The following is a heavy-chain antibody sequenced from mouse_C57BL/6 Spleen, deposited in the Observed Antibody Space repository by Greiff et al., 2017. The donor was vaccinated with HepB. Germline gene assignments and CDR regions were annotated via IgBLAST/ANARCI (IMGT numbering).Heavy chain of an antibody. Sequence: EVQLQQSGAELVRPGASVKLSCTASGFNIKDDYMHWVKQRPEQGLEWIGWIDPENGDTEYASKFQGKATITADTSSNTAYLQLSSLTSEDTAVYYCTTRTTVVAKGDYYAMDYWGQGTSVTVSS. V-gene: IGHV14-4*01. CDR1: GFNIKDDY. J-gene: IGHJ4*01. D-gene: IGHD1-1*01. CDR3: TTRTTVVAKGDYYAMDY. CDR2: IDPENGDT.